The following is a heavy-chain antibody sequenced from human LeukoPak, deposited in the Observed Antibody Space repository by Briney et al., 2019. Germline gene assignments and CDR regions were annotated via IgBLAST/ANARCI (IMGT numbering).Heavy chain of an antibody. CDR1: GFTFSSYA. CDR3: AKQGSGSYRLDY. CDR2: IRYDGSNK. Sequence: PGGSLRLSCAASGFTFSSYAMSWVRQAPGKGLEWVAFIRYDGSNKYYADSVKGRFTISRDNSKNTLYLQMNSLRAEDTAVYYCAKQGSGSYRLDYWGQGTLVTVSS. V-gene: IGHV3-30*02. D-gene: IGHD1-26*01. J-gene: IGHJ4*02.